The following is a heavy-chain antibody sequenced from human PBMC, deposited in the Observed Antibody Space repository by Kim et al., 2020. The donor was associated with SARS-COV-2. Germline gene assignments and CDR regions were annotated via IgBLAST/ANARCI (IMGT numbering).Heavy chain of an antibody. CDR3: ARGPRGGAMVTVSSFDP. J-gene: IGHJ5*02. V-gene: IGHV3-21*01. D-gene: IGHD5-18*01. CDR1: GFTFRSYS. Sequence: GGSLRLSCAASGFTFRSYSMNWVRQAPGKGLEWVSSISSSSSYIYYADSVKGRFTISRDNAKNSLYLQMNSLRAEDTAVYYCARGPRGGAMVTVSSFDPWGQGTLVTVSS. CDR2: ISSSSSYI.